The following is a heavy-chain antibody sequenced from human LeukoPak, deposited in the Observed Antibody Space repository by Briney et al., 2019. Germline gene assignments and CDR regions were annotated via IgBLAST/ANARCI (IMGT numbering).Heavy chain of an antibody. Sequence: SGTLSLTCAVSGYSISSGYYWGWIRQPPGKGLEWIGSIYHSGSTYYNPSLKSRVTILVDTSKNQFSLKLSSVTAADTAVYYCARDRSVGATSDYWDQGTLVTVSS. CDR1: GYSISSGYY. CDR3: ARDRSVGATSDY. J-gene: IGHJ4*02. CDR2: IYHSGST. D-gene: IGHD1-26*01. V-gene: IGHV4-38-2*02.